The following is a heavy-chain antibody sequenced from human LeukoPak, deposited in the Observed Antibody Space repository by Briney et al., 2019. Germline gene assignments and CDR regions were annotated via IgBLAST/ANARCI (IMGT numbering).Heavy chain of an antibody. V-gene: IGHV4-39*07. CDR2: IYYSGST. CDR1: GGSISSSSYY. J-gene: IGHJ3*02. D-gene: IGHD2-21*02. Sequence: SETLSLTCTVSGGSISSSSYYWGWIRQPPGKGLEWIGSIYYSGSTYYNPSLKSRLTISVDTSKNQFSLDLSSVTAADTAVYYCARDRSVTGAFDIWGQGTMVTVSS. CDR3: ARDRSVTGAFDI.